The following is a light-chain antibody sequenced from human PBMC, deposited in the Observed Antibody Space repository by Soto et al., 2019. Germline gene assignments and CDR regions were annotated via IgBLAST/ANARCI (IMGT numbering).Light chain of an antibody. CDR3: QQYNDWPRLT. V-gene: IGKV3-15*01. J-gene: IGKJ4*01. CDR1: QSVSSN. Sequence: ERVMTQSPDTLSVSPGERATLSCRASQSVSSNLAWYQQRPGQAPRLLIYDASTRATGIPARFSGSGSGTEFTLTITSLQSEDFAIYYCQQYNDWPRLTFGGGTKVEIK. CDR2: DAS.